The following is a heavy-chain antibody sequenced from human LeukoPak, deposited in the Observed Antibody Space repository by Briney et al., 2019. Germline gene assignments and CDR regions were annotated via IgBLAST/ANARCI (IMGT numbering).Heavy chain of an antibody. CDR2: ISYDGSNK. J-gene: IGHJ3*02. CDR3: AKFSGYDEVAAFDI. D-gene: IGHD5-12*01. Sequence: GGSLRLSCSASGFTFSSYGMHWVRQAPGKGLEWVAVISYDGSNKYYADSVKGRFTISRDNSKNTLYLQMNSLRAEDTAVYYCAKFSGYDEVAAFDIWGQGTMVTVSS. V-gene: IGHV3-30*18. CDR1: GFTFSSYG.